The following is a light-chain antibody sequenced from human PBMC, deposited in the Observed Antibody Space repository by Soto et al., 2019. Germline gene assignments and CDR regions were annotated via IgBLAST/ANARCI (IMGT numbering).Light chain of an antibody. CDR1: RTIGTN. CDR2: KTS. Sequence: IVMTQSPATVSVSPGESASLSCRASRTIGTNLGWYQQKPGQAPRLLISKTSTRATGVPARFSGSGSGTESTLPIPSLRSEDIAVYYCQQYADGPLTLGGGTKV. V-gene: IGKV3-15*01. J-gene: IGKJ4*01. CDR3: QQYADGPLT.